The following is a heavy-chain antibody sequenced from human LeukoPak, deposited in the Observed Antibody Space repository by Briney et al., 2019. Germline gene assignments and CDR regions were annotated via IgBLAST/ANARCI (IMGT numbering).Heavy chain of an antibody. V-gene: IGHV3-23*01. D-gene: IGHD4-17*01. J-gene: IGHJ4*02. CDR1: GFTFSSYA. Sequence: GGSLRLSCAASGFTFSSYAMSWVRQAPGKGLEWVSAISGSGGSTYYADSVKGRFNISRDNFKNTLYLQMNSLRAEDTAVYYCAKDNYYGDYEVTSIFGVDWGQGTLVTVSS. CDR2: ISGSGGST. CDR3: AKDNYYGDYEVTSIFGVD.